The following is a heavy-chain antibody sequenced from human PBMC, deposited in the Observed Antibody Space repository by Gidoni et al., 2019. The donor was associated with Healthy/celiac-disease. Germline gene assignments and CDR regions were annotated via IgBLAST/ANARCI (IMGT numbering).Heavy chain of an antibody. V-gene: IGHV4-39*01. CDR3: ARPEGTTGTTWFDP. CDR2: IYYSGST. D-gene: IGHD1-1*01. CDR1: GGSISSSSYY. Sequence: QLQLQESGPGLVKPSETLSLNCTVSGGSISSSSYYWGWIRQPPGKGLEWIGSIYYSGSTYYNPSLKSRVTISVDTSKNQFSLKLSSVTAADTAVYYCARPEGTTGTTWFDPWGQGTLVTVSS. J-gene: IGHJ5*02.